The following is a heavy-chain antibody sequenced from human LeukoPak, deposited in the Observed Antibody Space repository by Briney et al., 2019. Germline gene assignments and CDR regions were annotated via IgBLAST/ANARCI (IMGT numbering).Heavy chain of an antibody. V-gene: IGHV3-30*02. CDR2: IRYDGSNK. J-gene: IGHJ4*02. Sequence: SCKASGGTFSSYAISWVRQAPGKGLEWVAFIRYDGSNKYYADSVKGRFTISRDNSKNTLYLQMNSLRAEDTAVYYCARETTVVTLYYFDYWGQGTLVTVSS. D-gene: IGHD4-23*01. CDR3: ARETTVVTLYYFDY. CDR1: GGTFSSYA.